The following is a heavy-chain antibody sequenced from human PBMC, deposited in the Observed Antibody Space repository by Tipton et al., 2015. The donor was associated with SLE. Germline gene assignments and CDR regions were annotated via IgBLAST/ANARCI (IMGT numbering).Heavy chain of an antibody. V-gene: IGHV4-34*01. Sequence: TLSLICAVYGGSFSGYYWSWIRQPPGKGLEWIGEINHSGSTNYNPSLKSRVTISVDTSKNQFSLKLNSVTAADTAVYYCAREPVYYYSYTAVCGKGPTVTVS. CDR3: AREPVYYYSYTAV. CDR1: GGSFSGYY. CDR2: INHSGST. J-gene: IGHJ6*03.